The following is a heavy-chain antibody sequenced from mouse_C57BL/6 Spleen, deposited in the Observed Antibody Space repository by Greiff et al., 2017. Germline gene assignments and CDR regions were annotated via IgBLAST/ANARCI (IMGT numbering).Heavy chain of an antibody. J-gene: IGHJ4*01. D-gene: IGHD1-1*02. V-gene: IGHV1-52*01. CDR3: ARGGGYYAMDY. CDR1: GYTFTSYW. CDR2: IDPSDSET. Sequence: VQLQQPGAELVRPGSSVKLSCKASGYTFTSYWMHWVKQRPIQGLEWIGNIDPSDSETHYNQKFKDKATLTVAKSSSTAYMQLSSLTSEDSAVYYCARGGGYYAMDYWGQGTSVTVSS.